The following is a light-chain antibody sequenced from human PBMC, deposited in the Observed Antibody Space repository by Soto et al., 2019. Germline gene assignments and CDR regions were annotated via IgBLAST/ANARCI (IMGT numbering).Light chain of an antibody. CDR1: QSINSR. V-gene: IGKV3D-15*01. CDR3: QQYNNWPPTWT. CDR2: GAS. Sequence: EIVLTQSPGTLSLSPGERATLSCRASQSINSRFAWYQQKPGQAPRLLIYGASSRATGIPDRFSGSGSGTEFTLTISSLQSEDFAVYYCQQYNNWPPTWTFGQGTKVDIK. J-gene: IGKJ1*01.